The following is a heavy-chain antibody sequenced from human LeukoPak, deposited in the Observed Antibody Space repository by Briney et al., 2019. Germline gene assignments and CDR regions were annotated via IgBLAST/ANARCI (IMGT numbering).Heavy chain of an antibody. D-gene: IGHD2-2*01. CDR2: ISGSGVST. V-gene: IGHV3-23*01. CDR3: AKDLYCSSNSCYLFDC. Sequence: PGGSLRLSCAASGFTFSSYAMSWVRQAPGKGLEWVSAISGSGVSTYYADSVKGRFTISRDYSKNTLYLQMDSLRAEDTAVYYCAKDLYCSSNSCYLFDCWGQGTLVTVSS. J-gene: IGHJ4*02. CDR1: GFTFSSYA.